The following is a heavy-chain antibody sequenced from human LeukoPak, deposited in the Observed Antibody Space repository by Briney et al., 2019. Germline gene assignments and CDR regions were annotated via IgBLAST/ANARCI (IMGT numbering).Heavy chain of an antibody. V-gene: IGHV4-39*01. J-gene: IGHJ5*02. D-gene: IGHD2/OR15-2a*01. CDR1: GGSISTSSYY. CDR2: IYYSGST. CDR3: ARTGDYFQAA. Sequence: SETLSLTCTVSGGSISTSSYYWGWIRQPPGKGLEWIGSIYYSGSTYYNPSLKSRVTISVDTSKNQFSLKLSSMTAADTAVYYCARTGDYFQAAWGQGTLVTVSS.